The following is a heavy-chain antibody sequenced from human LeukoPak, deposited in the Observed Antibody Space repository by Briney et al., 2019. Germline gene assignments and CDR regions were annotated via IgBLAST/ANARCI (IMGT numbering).Heavy chain of an antibody. CDR3: ARGFGVVIIDY. CDR2: IYHSGST. J-gene: IGHJ4*02. D-gene: IGHD3-3*01. CDR1: GYSISSGYY. Sequence: SETLSLTCTVSGYSISSGYYWGWIRQPPGKGLEWIGSIYHSGSTYYNPSLKSRVTISVDTSKNQFSLKLSSVTAADTAVYYCARGFGVVIIDYWGQGTLVTVSS. V-gene: IGHV4-38-2*02.